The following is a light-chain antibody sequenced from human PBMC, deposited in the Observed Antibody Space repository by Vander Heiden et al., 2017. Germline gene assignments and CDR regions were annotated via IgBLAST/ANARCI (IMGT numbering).Light chain of an antibody. Sequence: SALTHPSSVSCSPVQSITISCTGTSSDVGSYNLVSWYQQHPGKAPKLMIYEVSKRPSGVSNRFSGSKSGNTASLTISGLQAEDEADYYCCSYAGSSTNWVFGGGTKLTVL. CDR2: EVS. CDR1: SSDVGSYNL. V-gene: IGLV2-23*02. J-gene: IGLJ3*02. CDR3: CSYAGSSTNWV.